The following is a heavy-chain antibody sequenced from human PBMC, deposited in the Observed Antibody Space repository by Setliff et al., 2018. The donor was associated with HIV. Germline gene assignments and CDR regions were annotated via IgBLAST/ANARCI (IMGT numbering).Heavy chain of an antibody. CDR3: AKSPVGANGWFDS. CDR1: GGSIDHYY. V-gene: IGHV4-4*07. Sequence: SETLSLTCTVSGGSIDHYYWSWIRQPAGKGPEWIGRLYSRGSTTYNPSLRSRATMSADTSKNLFSLKLRSVTAADTAVYYCAKSPVGANGWFDSWGQGVLVTVSS. J-gene: IGHJ5*01. D-gene: IGHD1-26*01. CDR2: LYSRGST.